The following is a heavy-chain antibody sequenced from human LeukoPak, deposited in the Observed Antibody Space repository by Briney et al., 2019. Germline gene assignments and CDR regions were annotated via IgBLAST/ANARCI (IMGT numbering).Heavy chain of an antibody. CDR2: INHSGST. D-gene: IGHD3-22*01. CDR3: ARDEQRDHDSSGTGY. Sequence: PSETLSLTCAVYGGSFSGYYWSWIRQPPGKGLEWIGEINHSGSTNYNPSLKSRVTISVDTSKNQFSLKLSSVTAADTAVYYSARDEQRDHDSSGTGYWGQGTLVTVSS. V-gene: IGHV4-34*01. CDR1: GGSFSGYY. J-gene: IGHJ4*02.